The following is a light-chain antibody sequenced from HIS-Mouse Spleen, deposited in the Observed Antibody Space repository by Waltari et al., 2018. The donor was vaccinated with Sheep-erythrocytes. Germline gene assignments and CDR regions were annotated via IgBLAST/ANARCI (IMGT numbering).Light chain of an antibody. CDR3: QQYGSSRQQTFT. CDR2: GAY. Sequence: EIVLTQSPGTLSLSPGERATLSCRASQSVSSSYLAWYQQKPGQAPRLLIYGAYSRATGIPDRFSGSGSGTDFTLTISRLEPEDFAVYYCQQYGSSRQQTFTFGPGTKVDIK. V-gene: IGKV3-20*01. CDR1: QSVSSSY. J-gene: IGKJ3*01.